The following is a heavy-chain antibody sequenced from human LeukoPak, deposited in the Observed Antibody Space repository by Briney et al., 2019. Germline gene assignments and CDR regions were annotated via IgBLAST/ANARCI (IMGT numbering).Heavy chain of an antibody. CDR3: ASRIGYYYDMAGYFRH. CDR1: GDSISSTNW. J-gene: IGHJ4*01. Sequence: PSGTLSLTCAVSGDSISSTNWWSWVRQPPGKGLEWIGEIYHSGSTNYNSSLKSRVTISVDKSKNQFSLKLTSVTAADTAVYYCASRIGYYYDMAGYFRHWGQEPWSPSPQ. CDR2: IYHSGST. D-gene: IGHD3-22*01. V-gene: IGHV4-4*02.